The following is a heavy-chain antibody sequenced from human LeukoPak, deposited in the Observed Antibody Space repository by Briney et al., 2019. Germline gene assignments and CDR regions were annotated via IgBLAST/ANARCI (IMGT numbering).Heavy chain of an antibody. CDR3: AKDITARWLQFEWFDP. V-gene: IGHV3-23*01. D-gene: IGHD5-24*01. Sequence: GGSLRLSCAASGFTFSDYYMSWVRQAPGKGLEWVSAISGSGGSTYYADSVKGRFTISRDNSKNMLYLQMNSLRAEDTAVYYCAKDITARWLQFEWFDPWGQGTLATVSS. J-gene: IGHJ5*02. CDR2: ISGSGGST. CDR1: GFTFSDYY.